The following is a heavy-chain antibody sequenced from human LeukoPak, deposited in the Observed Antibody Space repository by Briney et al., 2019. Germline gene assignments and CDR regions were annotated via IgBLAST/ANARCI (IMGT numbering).Heavy chain of an antibody. CDR2: ISGYNSKT. CDR1: GYSFTNYG. D-gene: IGHD3-10*01. V-gene: IGHV1-18*01. Sequence: ASVKVSCKTSGYSFTNYGITWVRQAPGQGLEWMGWISGYNSKTFYAQKFQGRVTMTTDTSTSTVYMELRSLRSDDTAVYYCARWYYYGSGSYNWFDPWGQGTLVTVSS. CDR3: ARWYYYGSGSYNWFDP. J-gene: IGHJ5*02.